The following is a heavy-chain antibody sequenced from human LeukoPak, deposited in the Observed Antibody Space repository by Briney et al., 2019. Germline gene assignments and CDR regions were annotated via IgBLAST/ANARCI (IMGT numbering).Heavy chain of an antibody. CDR3: ARDHPYSYGPGY. D-gene: IGHD5-18*01. CDR1: GGTFSSYA. CDR2: IIPIFGTA. Sequence: GASVKVSCKASGGTFSSYAISWVRQAPGQGLEWMGGIIPIFGTANYAQKFQGRVTITADESTSTAYMELSSLRSEDTAVYYCARDHPYSYGPGYWGQGTLVTVSS. V-gene: IGHV1-69*13. J-gene: IGHJ4*02.